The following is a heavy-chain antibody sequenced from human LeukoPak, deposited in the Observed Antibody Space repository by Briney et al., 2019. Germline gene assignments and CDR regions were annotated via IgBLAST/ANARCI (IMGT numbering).Heavy chain of an antibody. D-gene: IGHD3-16*02. CDR2: IYSGGRT. J-gene: IGHJ6*02. Sequence: GSLRLSCAASGFTVSSNYMSWVRQAPGKGLEWVSGIYSGGRTNYADSVKGRFTISRDNSKHTLYLQMNSLRAEDTAVYYCASTTDYDYVWGSYRYNYYYGMDVWGQGTTVTVSS. V-gene: IGHV3-66*01. CDR1: GFTVSSNY. CDR3: ASTTDYDYVWGSYRYNYYYGMDV.